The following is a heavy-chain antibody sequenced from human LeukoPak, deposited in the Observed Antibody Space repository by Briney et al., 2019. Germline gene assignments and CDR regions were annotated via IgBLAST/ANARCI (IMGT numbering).Heavy chain of an antibody. D-gene: IGHD1-7*01. CDR2: IYYSGST. CDR1: GGSISSCY. CDR3: ARHENYGLVFSWFDP. J-gene: IGHJ5*02. Sequence: SETLSLTCTVSGGSISSCYWSWIRQPPGKGLEWIGYIYYSGSTYYNPSLKSRVTISVDTFKNQFSLKLSSVTAADTAVYYCARHENYGLVFSWFDPWGQGTLVTVSS. V-gene: IGHV4-59*08.